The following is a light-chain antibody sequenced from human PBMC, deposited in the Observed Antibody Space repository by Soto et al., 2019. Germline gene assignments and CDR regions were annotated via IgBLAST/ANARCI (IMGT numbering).Light chain of an antibody. CDR2: DAS. CDR1: QNVGKY. Sequence: VMTPSPATLSLSPGERATLSCRASQNVGKYLVWYQQKSGQAPRLLIYDASNRATGIPARFSGSGSGTDFTLTISSLEPEDFAVYYCQQRGNRPPWTFGQGTKVDSK. V-gene: IGKV3-11*01. CDR3: QQRGNRPPWT. J-gene: IGKJ1*01.